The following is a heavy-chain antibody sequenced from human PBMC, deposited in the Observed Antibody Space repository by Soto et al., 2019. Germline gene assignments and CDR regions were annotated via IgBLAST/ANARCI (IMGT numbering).Heavy chain of an antibody. CDR2: TSHRGST. D-gene: IGHD6-19*01. V-gene: IGHV4-4*02. Sequence: QVQLQESGPGLVKPSGTLSLTCAVSGVSITSNDSWSWVRQPPGEGLAWIGETSHRGSTTYNPSLKSSVTISVDKSNNQYSLNLSSVTAADTAVYYCARDGNSSGWSWGQGMLVTVS. CDR1: GVSITSNDS. CDR3: ARDGNSSGWS. J-gene: IGHJ5*02.